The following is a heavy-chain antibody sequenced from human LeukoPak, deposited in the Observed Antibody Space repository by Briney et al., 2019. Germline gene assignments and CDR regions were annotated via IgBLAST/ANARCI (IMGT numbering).Heavy chain of an antibody. CDR2: INGDGRNI. J-gene: IGHJ5*02. D-gene: IGHD4-11*01. Sequence: PGGSLRLSCVASGFTFSSYWMHWVRQDPRKGLVWVSRINGDGRNINYADSVRGRFTVSRDNAKNTLYLQMNSLGAEDTAVYYCAREYRSDYSNGWFDPWGQGTLVTVSS. CDR1: GFTFSSYW. V-gene: IGHV3-74*01. CDR3: AREYRSDYSNGWFDP.